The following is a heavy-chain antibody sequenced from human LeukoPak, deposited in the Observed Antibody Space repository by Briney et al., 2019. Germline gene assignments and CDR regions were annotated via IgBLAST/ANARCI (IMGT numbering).Heavy chain of an antibody. J-gene: IGHJ4*02. CDR3: AKDWTYGSGSYYNY. V-gene: IGHV3-23*01. D-gene: IGHD3-10*01. CDR1: GFTVSSNY. CDR2: ISGSGGST. Sequence: GGCLRLSCAASGFTVSSNYMSWVRQAPGKGLEWVSAISGSGGSTYYADSVKGRFTISRDNSKNTLYLQMNSLRAEDTAVYYCAKDWTYGSGSYYNYWGQGTLVTVSS.